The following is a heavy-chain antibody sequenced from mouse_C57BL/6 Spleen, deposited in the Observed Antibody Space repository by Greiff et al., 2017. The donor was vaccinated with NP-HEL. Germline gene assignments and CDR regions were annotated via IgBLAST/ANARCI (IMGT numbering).Heavy chain of an antibody. CDR2: IWGGGST. CDR1: GFSLTSYG. D-gene: IGHD1-1*01. Sequence: VKLMESGPGLVAPSQSLSITCTVSGFSLTSYGVDWVRQPPGKGLEWLGVIWGGGSTNYTSALMSRLSISKDNSKSQVFLKMNSLQTDDTAMYYCAKRHYYGSSYALDYWGQGTSVTVSS. V-gene: IGHV2-9*01. J-gene: IGHJ4*01. CDR3: AKRHYYGSSYALDY.